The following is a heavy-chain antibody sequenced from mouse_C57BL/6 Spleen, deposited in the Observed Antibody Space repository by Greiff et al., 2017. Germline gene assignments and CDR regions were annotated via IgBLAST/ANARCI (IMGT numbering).Heavy chain of an antibody. J-gene: IGHJ2*01. CDR3: AREGIYYDNYGLFDY. V-gene: IGHV1-64*01. D-gene: IGHD2-1*01. CDR1: GYTFTSYW. Sequence: VQLQQPGAELVKPGASVKLSCKASGYTFTSYWMHWVKQRPGQGLEWIGMIHPNSGSTNYNEKFKSKATLTVDKSSSTAYMQLSSLTSEDAAVYYCAREGIYYDNYGLFDYWGQGTTLTVSA. CDR2: IHPNSGST.